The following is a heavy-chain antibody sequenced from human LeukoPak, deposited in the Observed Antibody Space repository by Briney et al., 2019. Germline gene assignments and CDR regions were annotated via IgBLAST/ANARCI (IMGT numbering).Heavy chain of an antibody. Sequence: ASVKVSCKVSGYTLTELSIHWVRQAPGKGLEWMGGLDPEYAETIYAQKFQGRVTMTEDTSPDTAYMELSSLRSEDTAVYFCATPSGWNFSPRPTDAFDIWGQGTMVTVSS. CDR2: LDPEYAET. V-gene: IGHV1-24*01. CDR3: ATPSGWNFSPRPTDAFDI. J-gene: IGHJ3*02. D-gene: IGHD1-7*01. CDR1: GYTLTELS.